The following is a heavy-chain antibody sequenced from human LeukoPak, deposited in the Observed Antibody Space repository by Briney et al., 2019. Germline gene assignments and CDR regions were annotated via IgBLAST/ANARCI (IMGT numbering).Heavy chain of an antibody. Sequence: GGSLRLSCVASGFTFSDYYMSWVRQPPGKGLEWVANIKQDGSEKYYVDSVKGRFTISRDNAKNSLYLQMNSLRAEDTALYYCAKGGNYDILTGYLRSVDYWGQGTLVTVSS. CDR2: IKQDGSEK. CDR3: AKGGNYDILTGYLRSVDY. V-gene: IGHV3-7*03. J-gene: IGHJ4*02. CDR1: GFTFSDYY. D-gene: IGHD3-9*01.